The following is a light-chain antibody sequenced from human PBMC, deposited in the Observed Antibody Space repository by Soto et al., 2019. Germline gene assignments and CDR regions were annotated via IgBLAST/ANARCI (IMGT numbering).Light chain of an antibody. Sequence: DIQMTQSPSSLSASVGDRVTITCQASQDISSYLNWYQQKPGKAPKLLIYDASNLETGVPSRFSGSGSGTDFTFTNSSLQPQDIATYYCQTYDKLALTFGGGTKVEIK. CDR1: QDISSY. V-gene: IGKV1-33*01. J-gene: IGKJ4*01. CDR2: DAS. CDR3: QTYDKLALT.